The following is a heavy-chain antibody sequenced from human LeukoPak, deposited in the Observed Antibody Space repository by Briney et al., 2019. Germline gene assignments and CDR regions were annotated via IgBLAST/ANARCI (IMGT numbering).Heavy chain of an antibody. D-gene: IGHD1/OR15-1a*01. J-gene: IGHJ4*02. CDR2: IYYSGST. CDR3: ARHRTQYYFDY. Sequence: SETLSLTCTVSGGSIGSSSSYWGWIRQPPGKGLEWIGSIYYSGSTYYNPSLKSRVTMSVDTSKNQFSLKLSSVTAADTAVYYCARHRTQYYFDYWGQGTLVTVSS. V-gene: IGHV4-39*01. CDR1: GGSIGSSSSY.